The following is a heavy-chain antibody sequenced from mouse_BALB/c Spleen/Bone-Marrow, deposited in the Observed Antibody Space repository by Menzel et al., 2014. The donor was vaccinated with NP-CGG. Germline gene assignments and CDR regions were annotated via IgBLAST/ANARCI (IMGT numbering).Heavy chain of an antibody. D-gene: IGHD1-1*01. Sequence: QVQLKQSGAEFVKPGASVKVSCKASGYTYTNNWRQRVKQRPGQGGEWIGEIEPSDSYTNYNQDFKGKATLTVDKSSSTAYMQLSSLTSEDSAVYYCARGRTTVVSDYWGQGTSLTVSS. V-gene: IGHV1-69*02. CDR3: ARGRTTVVSDY. CDR1: GYTYTNNW. CDR2: IEPSDSYT. J-gene: IGHJ2*02.